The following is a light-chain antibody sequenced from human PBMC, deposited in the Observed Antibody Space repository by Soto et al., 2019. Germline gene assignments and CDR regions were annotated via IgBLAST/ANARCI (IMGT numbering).Light chain of an antibody. V-gene: IGKV3-15*01. CDR2: GAS. CDR3: QQYNEWPLT. CDR1: QSVSTD. Sequence: EIVMTQSPATLSVSPGERVSLSCRTSQSVSTDLAWYQQKPAQAPRLLIYGASTRATGIPARFSGGGSGTEFTLTISSLQSADFAVYYCQQYNEWPLTFGGGTKVEIK. J-gene: IGKJ4*01.